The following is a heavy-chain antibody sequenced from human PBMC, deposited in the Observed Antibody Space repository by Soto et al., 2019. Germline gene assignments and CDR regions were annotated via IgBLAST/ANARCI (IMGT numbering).Heavy chain of an antibody. CDR2: ISSGSGTT. Sequence: EVQLVESGGGLVQPGGSLRLSCAVSGFTFSSYSMNWVRQAPGKGLEWVSYISSGSGTTYYADSVKGRFSISRDNANNSLYLQMNSLRVEDSAVYYCAKIGTYLRMDVWGQGITVTVSS. CDR1: GFTFSSYS. J-gene: IGHJ6*02. D-gene: IGHD3-10*01. CDR3: AKIGTYLRMDV. V-gene: IGHV3-48*01.